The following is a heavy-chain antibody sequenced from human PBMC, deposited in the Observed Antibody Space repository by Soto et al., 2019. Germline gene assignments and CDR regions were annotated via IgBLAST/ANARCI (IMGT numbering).Heavy chain of an antibody. CDR3: ARQPLEYSSSYDYSGMDV. J-gene: IGHJ6*02. CDR2: IYTGDSDT. CDR1: GYSLTSYR. D-gene: IGHD6-6*01. Sequence: GESLKICCKGAGYSLTSYRIGWVRQMPGKGLGWMGIIYTGDSDTRYSPSYQGQVTISADKSISTAYLQWSSLKASDTAMYYCARQPLEYSSSYDYSGMDVWGQGTTVTVSS. V-gene: IGHV5-51*01.